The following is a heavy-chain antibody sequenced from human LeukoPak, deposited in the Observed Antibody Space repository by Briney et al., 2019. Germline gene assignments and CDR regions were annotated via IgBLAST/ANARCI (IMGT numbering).Heavy chain of an antibody. Sequence: GGSLRLSCAASGFTLSSYAMSWVRQAPGKGLEWVSAISDSGNTYHADSVKGRFTISRDNSKNTLYLQMNSLRVEDTAEYYCAKAESPYYDILTGHPRPFEYWGQGALVTVSS. CDR1: GFTLSSYA. J-gene: IGHJ4*02. V-gene: IGHV3-23*01. CDR2: ISDSGNT. CDR3: AKAESPYYDILTGHPRPFEY. D-gene: IGHD3-9*01.